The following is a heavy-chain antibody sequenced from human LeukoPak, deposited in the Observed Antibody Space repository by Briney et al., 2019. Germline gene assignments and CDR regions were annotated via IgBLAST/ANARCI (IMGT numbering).Heavy chain of an antibody. Sequence: SETLSLTCTVSGGSISSYYWSWIRQPPGKGLEWIGYIYYSGSTNYNPSLKSRVTISVDTSKNQFSLKLSSVTAADTAVYYCARRSQAVYYYGSGYFDYWGQGTLVTVSS. CDR2: IYYSGST. V-gene: IGHV4-59*08. J-gene: IGHJ4*02. CDR1: GGSISSYY. CDR3: ARRSQAVYYYGSGYFDY. D-gene: IGHD3-10*01.